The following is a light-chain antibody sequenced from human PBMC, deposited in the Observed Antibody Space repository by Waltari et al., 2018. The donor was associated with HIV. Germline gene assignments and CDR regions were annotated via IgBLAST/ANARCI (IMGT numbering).Light chain of an antibody. V-gene: IGKV4-1*01. J-gene: IGKJ5*01. Sequence: DIVMTQSPHSLAVSLGERATINCKSSQSVLYSSNNKNYLAWYQQKSGQPPKLLISWASTRESGVPDRFSGSGSGTDFTLTISSLQAEDVAVYYCQQHYDSPITFGQGT. CDR2: WAS. CDR1: QSVLYSSNNKNY. CDR3: QQHYDSPIT.